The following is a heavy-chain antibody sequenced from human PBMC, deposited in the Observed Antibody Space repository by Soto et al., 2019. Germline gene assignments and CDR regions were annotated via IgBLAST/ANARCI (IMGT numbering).Heavy chain of an antibody. CDR3: ARDATFGTKGGSFDI. Sequence: GGSLRLSCAASEFTFRIYSMHWVRQSPGKGLEWVAVMWYDGTNKYYGESVKGRFTISRDNSENTLYLQMNSLRVEDTAVYYCARDATFGTKGGSFDIWGHGTLVTVSS. V-gene: IGHV3-33*01. D-gene: IGHD3-16*01. CDR2: MWYDGTNK. CDR1: EFTFRIYS. J-gene: IGHJ3*02.